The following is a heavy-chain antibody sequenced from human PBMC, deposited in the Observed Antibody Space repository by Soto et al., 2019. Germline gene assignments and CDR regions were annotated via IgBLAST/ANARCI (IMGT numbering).Heavy chain of an antibody. J-gene: IGHJ6*02. D-gene: IGHD6-13*01. V-gene: IGHV3-15*01. CDR3: TTPSSSSWYAVGMDV. CDR2: IKSKTDGGTT. Sequence: EVQLVESGGGLVKPGGSLRLSCAASGFTFSNAWMSWVRQAPGKGLEWVGRIKSKTDGGTTDYAAPVKGRFTISRDDSKNTLYMQMNSLKTGETAVYYCTTPSSSSWYAVGMDVWGQGTTVTVSS. CDR1: GFTFSNAW.